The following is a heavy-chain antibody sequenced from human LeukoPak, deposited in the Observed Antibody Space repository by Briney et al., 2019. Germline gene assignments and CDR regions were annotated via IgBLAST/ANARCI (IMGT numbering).Heavy chain of an antibody. Sequence: SETLSLTCAVYGGSFSGYYWSWIRQPPGKGLEWIGEINHSGSTNYNPSLKSRVTISVDTSKNQFSLKLSSVTSADTAVYYCAGSIRWFATLDYWGQGTLVTVSS. CDR3: AGSIRWFATLDY. V-gene: IGHV4-34*01. CDR2: INHSGST. CDR1: GGSFSGYY. J-gene: IGHJ4*02. D-gene: IGHD3-10*01.